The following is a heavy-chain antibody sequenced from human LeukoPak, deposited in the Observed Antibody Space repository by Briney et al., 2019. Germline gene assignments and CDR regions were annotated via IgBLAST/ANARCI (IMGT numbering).Heavy chain of an antibody. CDR1: GYTFTGYY. J-gene: IGHJ4*02. CDR3: ARDTDYDTSGANYRFFDY. V-gene: IGHV1-2*02. CDR2: INPNSGGT. D-gene: IGHD3-22*01. Sequence: ASVKVSCKASGYTFTGYYLHWVRQAPGQGLEWMAWINPNSGGTKYAQKFQGRVTMTRDTSISTAYMELSRLRSDDTAVYYCARDTDYDTSGANYRFFDYWGQGTLVTVSS.